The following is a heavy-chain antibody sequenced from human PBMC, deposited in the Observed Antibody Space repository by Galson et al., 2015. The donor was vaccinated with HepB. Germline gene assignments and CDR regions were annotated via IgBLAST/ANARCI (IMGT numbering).Heavy chain of an antibody. V-gene: IGHV4-59*08. Sequence: YYWSWIRQPPGKGLEWIGYIYYSGSTNYNPSLKSRVTISVDTSKNQFSLKLSSVTAADTAVYYCARLGLHIAAAGTVSWFDPWGQGTLVTVSS. CDR3: ARLGLHIAAAGTVSWFDP. CDR2: IYYSGST. CDR1: YY. J-gene: IGHJ5*02. D-gene: IGHD6-13*01.